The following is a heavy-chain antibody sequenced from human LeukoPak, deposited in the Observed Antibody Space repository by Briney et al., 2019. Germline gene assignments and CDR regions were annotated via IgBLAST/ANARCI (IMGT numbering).Heavy chain of an antibody. CDR3: AMLRGGGLGSRDVTVYSVY. CDR1: GYTFTGYY. J-gene: IGHJ4*02. V-gene: IGHV1-2*02. D-gene: IGHD1-14*01. CDR2: INPNSGGT. Sequence: ASVKFSCKASGYTFTGYYMQWVRHAPGQGLEWMGWINPNSGGTNYAQKFQGRVTMTRDTSISTAYMELSRLRSDDTAVYYCAMLRGGGLGSRDVTVYSVYWGQGTLVTVSS.